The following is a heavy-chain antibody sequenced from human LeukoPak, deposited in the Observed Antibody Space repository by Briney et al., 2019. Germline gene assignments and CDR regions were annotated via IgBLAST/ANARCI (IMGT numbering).Heavy chain of an antibody. J-gene: IGHJ4*02. V-gene: IGHV1-18*01. CDR2: ISGYNGNR. CDR3: ARETGYGSSWPLHY. CDR1: GYTFTSYG. D-gene: IGHD6-13*01. Sequence: AAVKVSCKASGYTFTSYGISWVRQAPGQGLEWMGWISGYNGNRNYAQKLQGRVTMTTDTSRNTAYMELRSLRPEDTAVYYCARETGYGSSWPLHYWGQGTLVTVSS.